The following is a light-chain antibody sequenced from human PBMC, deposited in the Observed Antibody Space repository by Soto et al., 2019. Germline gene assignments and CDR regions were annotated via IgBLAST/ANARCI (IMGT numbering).Light chain of an antibody. CDR3: QQRNNTPPT. CDR2: AAS. Sequence: DIEMPQSLSRLSESEGDRVPITCGPSQSVSRNLNWYQQKQGKAPKXXSDAASSLPRRGPSRFSARGSGTDVTLTCSSLQPTGLTTDVYQQRNNTPPTFCQGTKVDIK. V-gene: IGKV1-39*01. CDR1: QSVSRN. J-gene: IGKJ1*01.